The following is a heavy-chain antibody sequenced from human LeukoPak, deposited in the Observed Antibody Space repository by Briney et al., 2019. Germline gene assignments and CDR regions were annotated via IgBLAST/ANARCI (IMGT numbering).Heavy chain of an antibody. CDR1: GCSFTSYW. J-gene: IGHJ4*02. V-gene: IGHV5-51*01. CDR3: ARSEGHCSDGACYAQKVIDH. CDR2: IYPGDSDT. D-gene: IGHD2-15*01. Sequence: GESLKISCKGSGCSFTSYWIGWVRQMPGKGLEWMGIIYPGDSDTRYSPSFRGHVTISVDQSISTAHLQWSSLKASDTAMYFCARSEGHCSDGACYAQKVIDHWGQGTLVTVSS.